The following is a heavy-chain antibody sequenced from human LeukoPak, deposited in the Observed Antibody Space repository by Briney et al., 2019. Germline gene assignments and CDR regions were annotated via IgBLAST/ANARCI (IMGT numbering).Heavy chain of an antibody. Sequence: QAGGSLRLSCAASGFTFSSYGMHWVRQAPGKGLEWVAVTSYDGSNKYYADSVKGRFTISRDNSKNTLYLQMNSLRAEDTAVYYCAKDPNDYGDRDYYYYGMDVWGQGTTVTVSS. CDR1: GFTFSSYG. D-gene: IGHD4-17*01. CDR2: TSYDGSNK. CDR3: AKDPNDYGDRDYYYYGMDV. V-gene: IGHV3-30*18. J-gene: IGHJ6*02.